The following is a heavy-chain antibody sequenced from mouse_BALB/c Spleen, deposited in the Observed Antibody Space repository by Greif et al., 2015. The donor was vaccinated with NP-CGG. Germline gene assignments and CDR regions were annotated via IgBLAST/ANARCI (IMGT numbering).Heavy chain of an antibody. CDR3: ARWDWYFDV. CDR1: GFNIKDTY. J-gene: IGHJ1*01. Sequence: EVMLVESGAELVKPGASVKLSCTASGFNIKDTYMHWVKQRPEQGLEWIGRIDPANGNTKYDPKFQGKATITADTSSNTASLQLSSLTSEDTAVYYCARWDWYFDVWGAGTTVTVSS. V-gene: IGHV14-3*02. CDR2: IDPANGNT.